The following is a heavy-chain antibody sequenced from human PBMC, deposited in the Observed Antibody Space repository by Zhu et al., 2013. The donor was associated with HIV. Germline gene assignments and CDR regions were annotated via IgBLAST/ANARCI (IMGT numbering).Heavy chain of an antibody. V-gene: IGHV1-2*02. D-gene: IGHD5-12*01. CDR3: ARCPDDSGYFDP. CDR2: INPNSGGT. CDR1: GYTFSDHY. J-gene: IGHJ5*02. Sequence: QVQLVQPGSEMKKPGASVKVSCKTSGYTFSDHYLHWVRQAPGQGLEWMGWINPNSGGTNYAQKFQGRVTMTRDTSISTAYMELSRLRSDDTAVYYCARCPDDSGYFDPWGQGTLVTVSS.